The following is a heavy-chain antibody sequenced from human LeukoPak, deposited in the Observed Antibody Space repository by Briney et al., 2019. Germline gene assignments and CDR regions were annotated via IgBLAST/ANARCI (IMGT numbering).Heavy chain of an antibody. Sequence: GESLQISCTTSGCGFTSHWIAWGRQMPGKGLEGMGIIYPGDSDTRYSPSFQGQVTISADKSITTAYLQWSSLKASDTAMDYCARRTYSRSSFDYWGQGTLVTVSS. J-gene: IGHJ4*02. V-gene: IGHV5-51*01. CDR2: IYPGDSDT. D-gene: IGHD6-6*01. CDR3: ARRTYSRSSFDY. CDR1: GCGFTSHW.